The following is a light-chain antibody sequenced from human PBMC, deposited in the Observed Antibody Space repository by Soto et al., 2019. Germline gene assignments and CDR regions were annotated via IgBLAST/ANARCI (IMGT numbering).Light chain of an antibody. CDR3: CSYAGSSTYV. CDR2: EGS. J-gene: IGLJ1*01. CDR1: SSDVGRYNI. V-gene: IGLV2-23*01. Sequence: QSALTQPASVSGSPGQSITISCTGTSSDVGRYNIVSWYQQHPGKAPKLMIYEGSKRPSGVSDRFSGSKSGNTASLTISGLQAEDEADYYCCSYAGSSTYVFGTGTKLTV.